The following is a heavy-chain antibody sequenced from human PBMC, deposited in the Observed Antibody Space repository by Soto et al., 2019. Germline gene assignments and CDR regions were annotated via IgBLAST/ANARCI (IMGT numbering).Heavy chain of an antibody. J-gene: IGHJ4*02. CDR2: VYYSGST. CDR3: ARSFYYSGDSCYGGGFED. V-gene: IGHV4-61*01. D-gene: IGHD2-15*01. CDR1: GGSVSSSSNN. Sequence: QVQLQESGPGRVKPSETLSLTCTVSGGSVSSSSNNCSWIRQPPEKGLEWIAYVYYSGSTNYNPSLKRRVTISIDTSENNFSLKLSAVTAADTAVYYCARSFYYSGDSCYGGGFEDWGEGTLVTVSS.